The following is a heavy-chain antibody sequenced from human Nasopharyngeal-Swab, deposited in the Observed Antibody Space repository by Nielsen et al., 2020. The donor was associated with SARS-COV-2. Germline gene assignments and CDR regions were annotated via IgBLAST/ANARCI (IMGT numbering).Heavy chain of an antibody. J-gene: IGHJ6*03. V-gene: IGHV4-4*02. Sequence: VRQAPGKGLEWIGEIYHSGSTNYNPSLKSRVTISVDTSKNQFSLKLSSVTAADTAVYYCARVGGDYYYYYYMDVWGKGTTVTVSS. CDR2: IYHSGST. D-gene: IGHD1-26*01. CDR3: ARVGGDYYYYYYMDV.